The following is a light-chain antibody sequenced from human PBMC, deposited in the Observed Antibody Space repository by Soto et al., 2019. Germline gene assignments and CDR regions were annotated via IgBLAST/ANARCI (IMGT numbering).Light chain of an antibody. Sequence: DIQMTQSPSSLSASVGDRVTITCRASQSISSYLNWYQQKPGKALKLVIYGASNLQSGVPPRFSGSGSGSEFTLTISGLQPDDFAIYFCQQSYSLPLTFGPGTKVDIK. CDR3: QQSYSLPLT. CDR2: GAS. CDR1: QSISSY. V-gene: IGKV1-39*01. J-gene: IGKJ3*01.